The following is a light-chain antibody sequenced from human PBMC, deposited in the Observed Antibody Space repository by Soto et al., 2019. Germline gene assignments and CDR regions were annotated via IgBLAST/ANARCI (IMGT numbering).Light chain of an antibody. CDR2: DTS. CDR3: LLSYNAARV. V-gene: IGLV7-46*01. Sequence: QDVVTQEPSLTVSPGGTVTLTCGSSTGAVTSNHHPYWFQQKAGQAPRTLIYDTSNKHSWTPARCSGSLLGDKAALTLSGAQPEDEAQYYCLLSYNAARVFGGGTKLTVL. J-gene: IGLJ2*01. CDR1: TGAVTSNHH.